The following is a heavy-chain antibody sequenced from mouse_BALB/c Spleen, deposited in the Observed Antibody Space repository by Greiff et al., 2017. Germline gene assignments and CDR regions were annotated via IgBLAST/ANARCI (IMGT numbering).Heavy chain of an antibody. D-gene: IGHD2-3*01. J-gene: IGHJ4*01. CDR3: AGYDGYYEGAMDY. Sequence: QVQLQQSGAELAKPGASVKMSCKASGYTFTSYWMHWVKQRPGQGLEWIGYINPSTGYTEYNQKFKDKATLTADKSSSTAYMQLSSLTSEDSAVYYCAGYDGYYEGAMDYWGQGTSVTVSS. CDR2: INPSTGYT. V-gene: IGHV1-7*01. CDR1: GYTFTSYW.